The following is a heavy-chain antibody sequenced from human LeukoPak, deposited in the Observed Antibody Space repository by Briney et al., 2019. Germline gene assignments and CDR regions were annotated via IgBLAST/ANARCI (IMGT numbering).Heavy chain of an antibody. J-gene: IGHJ1*01. CDR2: IYSGGST. CDR1: GFTVSSNY. V-gene: IGHV3-53*01. CDR3: ARAATYYDILTGYSTTYSQH. Sequence: GGSLRLSCAASGFTVSSNYMSWVRQAPGKGLEWVSVIYSGGSTYYADSVKGRFTISRDNSKNTLYLQMNSLRAEDTAVYYCARAATYYDILTGYSTTYSQHWGQGTLVTVSS. D-gene: IGHD3-9*01.